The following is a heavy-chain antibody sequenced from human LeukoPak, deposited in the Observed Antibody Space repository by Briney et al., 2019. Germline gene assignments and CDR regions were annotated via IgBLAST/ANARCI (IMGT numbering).Heavy chain of an antibody. J-gene: IGHJ4*02. D-gene: IGHD3-10*01. CDR3: ASLPHYHYASGSFGY. Sequence: PGGSLRLSCAASGFTFSSYSMNWVRQAPGKGLEWVSYISSSSSTIYYADSVKGRFTISRDNAKNSLYLQMNSLRAEDTAVYYCASLPHYHYASGSFGYWGQGTLVTVSS. CDR2: ISSSSSTI. V-gene: IGHV3-48*01. CDR1: GFTFSSYS.